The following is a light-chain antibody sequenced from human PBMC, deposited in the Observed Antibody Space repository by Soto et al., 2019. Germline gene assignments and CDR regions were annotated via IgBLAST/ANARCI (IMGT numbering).Light chain of an antibody. V-gene: IGLV1-44*01. CDR3: AAWDGSLNGWV. CDR1: SSNIGSNT. CDR2: SNV. J-gene: IGLJ3*02. Sequence: QSVLTQAPSVSGTPGQRVTISCSGSSSNIGSNTVSWYQQVPGTAPKVLIYSNVQRPSGVPDRFSGSKSGTSASLAIGGLPAEDEADYYCAAWDGSLNGWVFGGGTKLTVL.